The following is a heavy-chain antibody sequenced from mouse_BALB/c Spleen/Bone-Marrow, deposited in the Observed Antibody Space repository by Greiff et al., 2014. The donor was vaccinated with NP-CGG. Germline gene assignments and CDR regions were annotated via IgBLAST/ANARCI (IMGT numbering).Heavy chain of an antibody. J-gene: IGHJ3*01. V-gene: IGHV2-6-2*01. D-gene: IGHD2-3*01. Sequence: VKLMESGPDLVAPSQSLSITCTVSGFSLTSYGAHWVRQPPGKGLEWLVVIWSDGSTTYNSALKSRLSISKDNSKSQVFLKMNSLQTDDTAMYYCARHDNDGYYLAYWGQGTLVTVSA. CDR2: IWSDGST. CDR1: GFSLTSYG. CDR3: ARHDNDGYYLAY.